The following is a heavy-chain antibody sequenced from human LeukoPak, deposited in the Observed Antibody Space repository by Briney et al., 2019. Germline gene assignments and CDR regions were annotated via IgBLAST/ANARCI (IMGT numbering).Heavy chain of an antibody. V-gene: IGHV1-2*02. J-gene: IGHJ5*02. CDR3: ARDPYSSGWYNWFDP. Sequence: GASVEVSCKASGYTFTGYYMHWVRQAPGQGLEWMGWINPNSGGTNYAQKFQGRVTMTRDTSISTAYMELSRLRSDDTAVYYCARDPYSSGWYNWFDPWGQGTLVTVSS. CDR1: GYTFTGYY. D-gene: IGHD6-19*01. CDR2: INPNSGGT.